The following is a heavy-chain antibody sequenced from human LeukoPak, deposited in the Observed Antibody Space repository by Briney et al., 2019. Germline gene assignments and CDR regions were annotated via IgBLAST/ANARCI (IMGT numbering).Heavy chain of an antibody. V-gene: IGHV3-21*01. CDR1: GFTFSSYS. CDR3: ARDQRYFDWLLSFDY. CDR2: ISRTGSYI. D-gene: IGHD3-9*01. J-gene: IGHJ4*02. Sequence: GGSLRLSCAASGFTFSSYSMNWVRQAPGKGLEWVSSISRTGSYIYYADLVKGRFTISRDNAKNSLYLQMNSLRAEDTAVYYCARDQRYFDWLLSFDYWGQGTLVTVSS.